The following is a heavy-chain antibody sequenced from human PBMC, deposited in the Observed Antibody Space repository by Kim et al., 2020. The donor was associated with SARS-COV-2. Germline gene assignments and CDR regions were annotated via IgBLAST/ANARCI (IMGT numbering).Heavy chain of an antibody. CDR3: ARKRGNTVSTD. CDR2: LGGEEIRT. V-gene: IGHV3-7*01. CDR1: GFTFSNHW. J-gene: IGHJ4*02. D-gene: IGHD4-17*01. Sequence: GGSLRLSCTASGFTFSNHWMTWVRQAPGKGLEWLAKLGGEEIRTYYVDSVRGRFTISRDNAKNSMYLQMKSLRAEDTGVYYCARKRGNTVSTDWGQGTLVTVSS.